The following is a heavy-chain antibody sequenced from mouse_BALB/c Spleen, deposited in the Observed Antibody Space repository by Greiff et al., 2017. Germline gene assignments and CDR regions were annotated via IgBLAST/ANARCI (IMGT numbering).Heavy chain of an antibody. CDR1: GFTFSSYA. J-gene: IGHJ2*01. Sequence: DVMLVESGGGLVKPGGSLKLSCAASGFTFSSYAMSWVRQTPEKRLEWVASISSGGSTYYPDSVKGRFTISRDNARNILYLQMSSLRSEDTAMYYCARDPTMITTGYWGQGTTLTVSS. CDR3: ARDPTMITTGY. D-gene: IGHD2-4*01. CDR2: ISSGGST. V-gene: IGHV5-6-5*01.